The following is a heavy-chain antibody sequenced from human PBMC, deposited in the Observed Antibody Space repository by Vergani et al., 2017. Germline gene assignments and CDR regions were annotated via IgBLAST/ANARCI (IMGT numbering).Heavy chain of an antibody. CDR2: ISGSSSYV. CDR3: AKDSSWAYGMDV. V-gene: IGHV3-21*02. CDR1: GFSFSSYS. D-gene: IGHD1-26*01. Sequence: EVQLVESGGGLVKPGGSLRLSCAASGFSFSSYSMNWVRQAPGKGLEWVASISGSSSYVFYRDSVEGRFTITRDNAKKSVYLQMNSLRAEDTAMYYCAKDSSWAYGMDVWGQGTTVTVSS. J-gene: IGHJ6*02.